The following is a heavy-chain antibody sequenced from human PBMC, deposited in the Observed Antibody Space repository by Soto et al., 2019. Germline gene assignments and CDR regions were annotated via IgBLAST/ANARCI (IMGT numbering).Heavy chain of an antibody. J-gene: IGHJ4*02. CDR2: IYYSGST. CDR3: ARVGGFGATTIDY. D-gene: IGHD3-10*01. V-gene: IGHV4-30-4*01. Sequence: QVQLQESGPGLVKPSQTLSLTCTVSGGSISSGDYYWSWIRQPPGKGLEWIGYIYYSGSTYYNPSLRSRVTISVDTAKNQFSLKLSSVTAADTAVYYCARVGGFGATTIDYWGQGTLVTVSS. CDR1: GGSISSGDYY.